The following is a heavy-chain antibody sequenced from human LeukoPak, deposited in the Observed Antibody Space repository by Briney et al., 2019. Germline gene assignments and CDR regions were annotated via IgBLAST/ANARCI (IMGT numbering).Heavy chain of an antibody. Sequence: SETLSLTCTVSGGPISSGGYYWSWIRQHPGKGLEWIGYIYYSGSTYYNPSLKSRVTISVDTSKNQFSLKLSSVTAADTAVYYCARLSDPRAFDIWGQGTMVTVSS. J-gene: IGHJ3*02. D-gene: IGHD3-16*02. CDR2: IYYSGST. V-gene: IGHV4-31*03. CDR3: ARLSDPRAFDI. CDR1: GGPISSGGYY.